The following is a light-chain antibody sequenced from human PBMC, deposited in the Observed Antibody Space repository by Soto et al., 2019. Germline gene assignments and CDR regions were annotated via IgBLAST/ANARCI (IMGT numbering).Light chain of an antibody. CDR3: QRRSDWPLT. CDR1: QSVRSY. CDR2: DAS. V-gene: IGKV3-11*01. Sequence: EIVLTQSPATLSLSPGERATLSCRASQSVRSYLAWYKQRPVQAPRLLIYDASNRVAGIPDRFSRSGSGTDFTLTIGSLEPEDFTVYDWQRRSDWPLTCGGETNVEI. J-gene: IGKJ4*01.